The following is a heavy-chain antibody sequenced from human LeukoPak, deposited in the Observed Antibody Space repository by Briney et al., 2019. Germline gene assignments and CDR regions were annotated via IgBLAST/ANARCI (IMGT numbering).Heavy chain of an antibody. CDR2: TNADGSST. Sequence: PGGSLRLSCAASGFTFSTYWMHWVRRAPGKGLVWVSRTNADGSSTSYADSVKGRFTISRDNAKNTLYLQMNSLRADDTAVYYCARGGLEPVDYWGQGTLVTVSS. J-gene: IGHJ4*02. D-gene: IGHD1-1*01. CDR1: GFTFSTYW. V-gene: IGHV3-74*01. CDR3: ARGGLEPVDY.